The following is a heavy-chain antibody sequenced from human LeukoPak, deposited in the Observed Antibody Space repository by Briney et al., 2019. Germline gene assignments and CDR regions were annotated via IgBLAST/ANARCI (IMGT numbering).Heavy chain of an antibody. J-gene: IGHJ4*02. CDR2: ISAYNGNT. V-gene: IGHV1-18*04. Sequence: GASVKVSCKASGYTFTGYYIHWVRQAPGQGLEWMGWISAYNGNTNYAQKLQGRVTMTTDTSTSTAYMELRSLRSDDTAVYYCARGPQPHIYDFWSGPRDWGQGTLVTVSS. CDR1: GYTFTGYY. D-gene: IGHD3-3*01. CDR3: ARGPQPHIYDFWSGPRD.